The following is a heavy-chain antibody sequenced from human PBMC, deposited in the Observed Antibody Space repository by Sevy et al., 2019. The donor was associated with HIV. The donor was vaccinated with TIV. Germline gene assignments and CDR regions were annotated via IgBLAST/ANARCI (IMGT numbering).Heavy chain of an antibody. CDR3: ARGDKYGWFDP. V-gene: IGHV3-21*01. Sequence: GGSLRLSCAASGFTFSSNTMNWLRQAPGKGLEWVSSISSRSTYIFYADSVKGRFTISRDNSKKSLFLQMNSLRVEDTAVYYCARGDKYGWFDPWGQGTPVTVSS. CDR2: ISSRSTYI. CDR1: GFTFSSNT. D-gene: IGHD2-2*01. J-gene: IGHJ5*02.